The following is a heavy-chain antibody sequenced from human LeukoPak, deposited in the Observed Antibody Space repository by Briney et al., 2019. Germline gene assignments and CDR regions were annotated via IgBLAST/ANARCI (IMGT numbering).Heavy chain of an antibody. J-gene: IGHJ3*02. CDR3: ARGPYSYDSSGAFDI. CDR2: ISSSGST. V-gene: IGHV4-61*02. D-gene: IGHD3-22*01. Sequence: PSETLSLTCTVSGDFIGSGDYYWSWIRQPAGKGLEWIGRISSSGSTNYNPSLKSRVTISVDTSKNQFSLKLSSVTAADTAVYFCARGPYSYDSSGAFDIWGQGTMVTVSS. CDR1: GDFIGSGDYY.